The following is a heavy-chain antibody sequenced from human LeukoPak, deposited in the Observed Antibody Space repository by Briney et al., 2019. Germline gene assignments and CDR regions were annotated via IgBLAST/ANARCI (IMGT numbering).Heavy chain of an antibody. J-gene: IGHJ4*02. CDR3: AKDARVRGVITLDY. CDR1: GFTFSSYA. CDR2: ISGSGGST. Sequence: GASLRLSCAASGFTFSSYAMSWVRQAPGKGLEWVSAISGSGGSTYYADSVKGRLTISRDNYKNTLYLQMNSLRAEDTAVYYCAKDARVRGVITLDYWGQGTLVTVSS. V-gene: IGHV3-23*01. D-gene: IGHD3-10*01.